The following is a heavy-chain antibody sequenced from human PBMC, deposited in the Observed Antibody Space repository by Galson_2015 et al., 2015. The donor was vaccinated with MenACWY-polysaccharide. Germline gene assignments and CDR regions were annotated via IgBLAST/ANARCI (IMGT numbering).Heavy chain of an antibody. V-gene: IGHV3-30*04. Sequence: SLRLSCAASGFTFNSYAMHWVRQAPGKGLEWVAVISYDETNKYYADSVKGRFTISRDNSENTLFLQMNSLTTEDTAVYYCARSYCSRTTCYGMDAWGQGTTVTVSS. CDR1: GFTFNSYA. J-gene: IGHJ6*02. D-gene: IGHD2-2*01. CDR2: ISYDETNK. CDR3: ARSYCSRTTCYGMDA.